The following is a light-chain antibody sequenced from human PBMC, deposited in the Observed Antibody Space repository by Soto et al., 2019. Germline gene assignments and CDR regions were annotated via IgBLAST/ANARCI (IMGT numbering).Light chain of an antibody. CDR2: AAS. CDR1: QDIRND. Sequence: DIQMTQSPSSLSASVGDRVTITCRASQDIRNDLGWYQQKPGKAPKRLIYAASSLQSGVPSRFSRSGSGSAFTLTVVSLHPEDHPTYYSPQNYDSPPTFGQGTKVEI. J-gene: IGKJ1*01. V-gene: IGKV1-17*01. CDR3: PQNYDSPPT.